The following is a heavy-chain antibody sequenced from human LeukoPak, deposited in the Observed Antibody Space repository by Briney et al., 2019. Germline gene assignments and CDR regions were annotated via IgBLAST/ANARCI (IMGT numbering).Heavy chain of an antibody. J-gene: IGHJ3*02. D-gene: IGHD6-19*01. V-gene: IGHV4-39*01. Sequence: SETLSLTCTVSGGSIRSSTYYWGRIRQPPGKGLEWIGSIYYSGNTYYNPSLKSRLTISVDTSKNQFSLRLSSVTAADTAVYYCATQAVAGTFDIWGQGTMVTVSS. CDR1: GGSIRSSTYY. CDR2: IYYSGNT. CDR3: ATQAVAGTFDI.